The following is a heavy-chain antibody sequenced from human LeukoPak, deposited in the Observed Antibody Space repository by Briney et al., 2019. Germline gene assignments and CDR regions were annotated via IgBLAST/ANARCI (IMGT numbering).Heavy chain of an antibody. Sequence: GSLRLSCAASGFTFSTFGMHWVRRAPGKGLGWVAVIWNDGSKKFYADSVKGRFTISRDTSKNTLCLQMNSLRAEDTAVYYCARDSLGGDYWGQGTLVTVSS. V-gene: IGHV3-33*01. CDR2: IWNDGSKK. D-gene: IGHD3-16*01. CDR1: GFTFSTFG. CDR3: ARDSLGGDY. J-gene: IGHJ4*02.